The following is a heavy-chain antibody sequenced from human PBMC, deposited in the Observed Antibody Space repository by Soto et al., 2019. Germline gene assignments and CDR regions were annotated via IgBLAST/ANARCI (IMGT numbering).Heavy chain of an antibody. CDR3: ARARWYDAFDV. D-gene: IGHD2-15*01. CDR1: GFFISSGNY. CDR2: IFHGGNT. Sequence: SETLSLTCAVSGFFISSGNYWDWIRKPPGKGLEWIGSIFHGGNTYYNPSLKSRVTISVYMSKNQFSLKLNSVTAADTAVYYCARARWYDAFDVWGQGTVVTVSS. J-gene: IGHJ3*01. V-gene: IGHV4-38-2*01.